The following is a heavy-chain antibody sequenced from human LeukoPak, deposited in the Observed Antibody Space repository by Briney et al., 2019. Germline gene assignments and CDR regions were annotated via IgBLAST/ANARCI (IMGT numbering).Heavy chain of an antibody. CDR1: GFTVSSNY. J-gene: IGHJ6*02. CDR3: ARDRAGYYDSSGYGPKKQSYYYYGMDV. Sequence: PGGSLRLSCAASGFTVSSNYMSWVRQAPGKGLKWVSVIYSGGSTYYADSVKGRFTISRDNSKNTLYLQMNSLRAEDTAVYYCARDRAGYYDSSGYGPKKQSYYYYGMDVWGQGTTVTVSS. V-gene: IGHV3-53*01. CDR2: IYSGGST. D-gene: IGHD3-22*01.